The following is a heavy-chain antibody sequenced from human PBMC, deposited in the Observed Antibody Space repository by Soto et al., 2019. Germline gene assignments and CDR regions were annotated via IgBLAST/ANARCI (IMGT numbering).Heavy chain of an antibody. CDR2: IYYSGST. CDR1: GGSISSGGYY. J-gene: IGHJ3*02. D-gene: IGHD3-22*01. V-gene: IGHV4-31*03. Sequence: TLSLTCTVSGGSISSGGYYWSWIRQHPGKGLEWIGYIYYSGSTHYNPSLKSRVTISVDTSKNQFSLRLSSVTAADTAVYSCARDKDFYDSSGHDAFEIWGQGTMVTVSS. CDR3: ARDKDFYDSSGHDAFEI.